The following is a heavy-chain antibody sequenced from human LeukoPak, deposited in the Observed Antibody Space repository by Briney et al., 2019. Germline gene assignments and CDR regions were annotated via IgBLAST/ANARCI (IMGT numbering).Heavy chain of an antibody. D-gene: IGHD4/OR15-4a*01. CDR1: GFTFSIYT. J-gene: IGHJ4*02. V-gene: IGHV3-21*01. Sequence: GGSLRLSCVASGFTFSIYTMSWVRQAPGKGLEWVSSITSSSSSIYSADSVKGRLTVSRDNAKNSLYLEMNSLRDEDTAVYYCARDLAWGAYWGQGTLVTVSS. CDR2: ITSSSSSI. CDR3: ARDLAWGAY.